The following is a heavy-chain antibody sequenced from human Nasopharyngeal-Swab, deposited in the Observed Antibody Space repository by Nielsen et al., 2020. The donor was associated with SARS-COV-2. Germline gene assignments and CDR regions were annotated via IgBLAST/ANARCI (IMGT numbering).Heavy chain of an antibody. V-gene: IGHV4-39*07. CDR1: GGSISSSSYY. Sequence: GSLRLSCTVSGGSISSSSYYWGWIRQPPGKGLEWIGSIYYSGSTYYNPSLKSRVTISVDTSKNQFSLKRSSVTAADTAVYYCARDESWAAGNYFDYWGQGTLVTVSS. CDR3: ARDESWAAGNYFDY. D-gene: IGHD6-13*01. CDR2: IYYSGST. J-gene: IGHJ4*02.